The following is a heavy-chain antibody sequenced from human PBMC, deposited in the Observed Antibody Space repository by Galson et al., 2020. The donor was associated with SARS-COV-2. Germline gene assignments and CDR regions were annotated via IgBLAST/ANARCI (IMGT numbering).Heavy chain of an antibody. V-gene: IGHV1-2*06. CDR2: IYPDNGRI. J-gene: IGHJ3*01. Sequence: GESLKISCKASGHTFTDNYIHWVRQAPGQGLEWMGHIYPDNGRIKYALNFQGRVTMTRDTSISTVYMELSSLRSDDTALYYCTLEGHDSSGRYHKAFDVWGQGTKVTVSS. CDR3: TLEGHDSSGRYHKAFDV. CDR1: GHTFTDNY. D-gene: IGHD3-22*01.